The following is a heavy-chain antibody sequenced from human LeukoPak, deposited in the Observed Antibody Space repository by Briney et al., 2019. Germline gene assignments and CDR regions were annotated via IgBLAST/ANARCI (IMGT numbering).Heavy chain of an antibody. J-gene: IGHJ5*02. D-gene: IGHD3-22*01. CDR2: ISNTGSAK. CDR3: ASDSSGYFGP. CDR1: GFTFSSYA. Sequence: PGGSLGLSCAASGFTFSSYAMNWLRQAPGRGLEWVSYISNTGSAKYYADSVKGRFTISRDNAKNSVYLEMNSLRAEDTAVYYCASDSSGYFGPWGQGTLVTVSS. V-gene: IGHV3-48*04.